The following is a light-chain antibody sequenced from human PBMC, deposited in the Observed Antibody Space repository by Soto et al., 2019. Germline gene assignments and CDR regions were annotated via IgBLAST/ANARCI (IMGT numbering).Light chain of an antibody. CDR2: AAS. J-gene: IGKJ1*01. Sequence: DFQMTQSPSSLSASVGDRVTITCRASQSISSWLAWYQQKPGKAPKLLIYAASRLQSGVPSRFSGSGSGTEFTLTISSLQADDFAPYYCQHYNSYLEAFCQGTMVDVK. CDR3: QHYNSYLEA. V-gene: IGKV1-5*01. CDR1: QSISSW.